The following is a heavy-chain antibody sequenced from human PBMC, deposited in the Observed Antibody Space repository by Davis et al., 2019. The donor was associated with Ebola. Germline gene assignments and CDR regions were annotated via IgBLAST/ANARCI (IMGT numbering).Heavy chain of an antibody. CDR3: ARSLSGRSGAMDL. Sequence: GESLKISCAASGFTFSSYGMHWVRQAPGKGLEWVAVISYDGGNKYYADSVKGRFTISRDNSKNTLYLQMNSLRAEDTALYYCARSLSGRSGAMDLWGQGTTVIVSS. D-gene: IGHD3-3*01. CDR2: ISYDGGNK. J-gene: IGHJ6*02. V-gene: IGHV3-30*03. CDR1: GFTFSSYG.